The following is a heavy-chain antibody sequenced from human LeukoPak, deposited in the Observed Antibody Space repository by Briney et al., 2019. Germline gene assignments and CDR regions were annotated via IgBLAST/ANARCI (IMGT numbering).Heavy chain of an antibody. CDR3: ARDLDYGGNFYAFDI. V-gene: IGHV4-31*03. CDR2: IYYSGST. Sequence: SETLSLTCTVSGGSISSGGYYWSWIRQHPGKGLEWIGYIYYSGSTYYNPSLKSRVTISVDTSKNQFSLKLSSVTAADTAAYYCARDLDYGGNFYAFDIWGQGTMVTVSS. J-gene: IGHJ3*02. CDR1: GGSISSGGYY. D-gene: IGHD4-23*01.